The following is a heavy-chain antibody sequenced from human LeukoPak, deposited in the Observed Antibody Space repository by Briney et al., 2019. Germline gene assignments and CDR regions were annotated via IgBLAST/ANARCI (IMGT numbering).Heavy chain of an antibody. CDR2: VTSRGVGT. D-gene: IGHD4-17*01. CDR1: GFTFSSYA. J-gene: IGHJ4*01. CDR3: GSDPKADYVGALGY. Sequence: GGSLRLSCTDSGFTFSSYALAWVRQAPGKGLEWVAAVTSRGVGTHYADSVKGRFTISRDNSKNTIYLQMNSLRAEDTAIYYCGSDPKADYVGALGYWGRGTLVTVSS. V-gene: IGHV3-23*01.